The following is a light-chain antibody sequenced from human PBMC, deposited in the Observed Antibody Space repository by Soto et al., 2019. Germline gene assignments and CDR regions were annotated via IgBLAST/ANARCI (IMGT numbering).Light chain of an antibody. CDR2: RGS. V-gene: IGKV3-20*01. CDR1: QNIRGNE. J-gene: IGKJ1*01. Sequence: VLTQSPGTLSLSPGERTTLSCRASQNIRGNELAWYQQKPGQPPRLLIYRGSSRAPGIPDRFSGRGSGRDFTLTTSRLAPEDFAVYYCQDYGTSAPWTFGQGTRVEIK. CDR3: QDYGTSAPWT.